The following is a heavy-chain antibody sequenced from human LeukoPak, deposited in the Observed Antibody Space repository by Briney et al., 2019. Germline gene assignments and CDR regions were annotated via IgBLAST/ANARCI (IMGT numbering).Heavy chain of an antibody. CDR2: INHSGST. CDR3: ARVKHGSGSYYNIYYYYMDV. D-gene: IGHD3-10*01. J-gene: IGHJ6*03. Sequence: SETLSLTCAVYGGSFSGYYWSWIRQPPGKGLEWIGEINHSGSTNYNPSLKSRVTISVDTSKNQFSLKLSSVTAADTAVYYCARVKHGSGSYYNIYYYYMDVWGKGTTVTVS. CDR1: GGSFSGYY. V-gene: IGHV4-34*01.